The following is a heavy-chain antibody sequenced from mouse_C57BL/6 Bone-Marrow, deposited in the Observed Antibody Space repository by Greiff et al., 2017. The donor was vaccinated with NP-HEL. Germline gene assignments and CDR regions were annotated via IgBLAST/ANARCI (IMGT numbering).Heavy chain of an antibody. V-gene: IGHV5-9-1*02. D-gene: IGHD1-1*01. CDR1: GFTFSSYA. CDR2: ISSGGDYI. Sequence: EVKLMESGEGLVKPGGSLKLSCAASGFTFSSYAMSWVRQTPEKRLEWVAYISSGGDYIYYADTVKGRFTISRDNARNTLYLQMSSLKSEDTAMYYCTRRSSPYYAMDYWGQGTSVTVSS. J-gene: IGHJ4*01. CDR3: TRRSSPYYAMDY.